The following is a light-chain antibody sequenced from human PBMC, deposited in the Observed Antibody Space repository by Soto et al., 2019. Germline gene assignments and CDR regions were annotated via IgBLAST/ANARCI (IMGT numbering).Light chain of an antibody. J-gene: IGKJ5*01. V-gene: IGKV3-11*01. CDR2: DAS. CDR1: QSVSSY. Sequence: EIVLTQAAATLSLSPGERATLSCRASQSVSSYLAWYQQKPGQAPRLLIYDASNRATGIPARFSGSGSGTDFTLTISSLEPEDFAVYYCQQRSNWPTFAQGTRLEIK. CDR3: QQRSNWPT.